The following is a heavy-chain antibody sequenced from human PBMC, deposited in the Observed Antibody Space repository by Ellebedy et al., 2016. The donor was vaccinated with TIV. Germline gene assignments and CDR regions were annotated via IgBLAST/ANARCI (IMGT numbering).Heavy chain of an antibody. D-gene: IGHD1-14*01. Sequence: SGPTLVKPTQTLTLTCTFSGLSVTPSRMAVAWIRQPPGKALEWVAIVYWDDDKHYNPPLSSRLTIFRDISKNQVVLTMTNLDPVDTATYYCAHRRAQTDGDWFDSWGQGLRVSVSS. CDR1: GLSVTPSRMA. J-gene: IGHJ5*01. CDR2: VYWDDDK. CDR3: AHRRAQTDGDWFDS. V-gene: IGHV2-5*02.